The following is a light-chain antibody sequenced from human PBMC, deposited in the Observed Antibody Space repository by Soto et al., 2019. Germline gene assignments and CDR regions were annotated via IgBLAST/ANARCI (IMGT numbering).Light chain of an antibody. J-gene: IGKJ1*01. CDR2: DAS. V-gene: IGKV1-39*01. CDR1: QSIRSY. CDR3: QQTDSIPPT. Sequence: DIQMTQSPSSLSASAGDRVTITCRASQSIRSYLNWYQQKPGKAPKLLIYDASNLQSGVPSRFSGSGSGTDFTLTISSLQPEDFATYSCQQTDSIPPTFGQGTKVDI.